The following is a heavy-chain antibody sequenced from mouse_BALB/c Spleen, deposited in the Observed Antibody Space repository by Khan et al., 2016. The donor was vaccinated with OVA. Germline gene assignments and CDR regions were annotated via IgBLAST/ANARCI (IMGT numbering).Heavy chain of an antibody. V-gene: IGHV2-6-5*01. CDR2: IWGGGST. CDR1: GFSLTDYG. Sequence: QVQLQQSGPGLVAPSQSLSITCTVSGFSLTDYGVSWIRQPPGKGLEWLAVIWGGGSTYYNSALKSRLSISKDTSKSQVFLKMNSLQTDDTAMYDCAKGVWSYYFALDYWGQGTSVTVSS. CDR3: AKGVWSYYFALDY. J-gene: IGHJ4*01.